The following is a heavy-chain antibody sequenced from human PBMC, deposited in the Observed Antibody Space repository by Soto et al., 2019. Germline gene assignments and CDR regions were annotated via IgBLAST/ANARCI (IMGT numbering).Heavy chain of an antibody. V-gene: IGHV1-8*01. CDR1: GYTFTSYD. Sequence: ASVKVSCKASGYTFTSYDINWVRQATGQGLEWMGWMNPNSGNTGYAQKFQGRVTMTRSTSISTAYMELSSLRSEDTAVYYCARKFPRAAAGSAGWFDPWGHGTLVTLSS. CDR3: ARKFPRAAAGSAGWFDP. CDR2: MNPNSGNT. D-gene: IGHD6-13*01. J-gene: IGHJ5*02.